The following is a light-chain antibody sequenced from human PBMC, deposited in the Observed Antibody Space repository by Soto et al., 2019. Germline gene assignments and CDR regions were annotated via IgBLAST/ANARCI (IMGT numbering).Light chain of an antibody. V-gene: IGKV1-27*01. J-gene: IGKJ3*01. CDR1: QGISDY. CDR3: QKYNSVLGT. CDR2: AAS. Sequence: DIQMTQSPSPLSASVGDRVTITCRASQGISDYLAWYQQKPGKVPKLLIYAASTLQSGVPSRFSGSGSGTDFTLTISSLQPEDVATYYCQKYNSVLGTFGPGTKVAIK.